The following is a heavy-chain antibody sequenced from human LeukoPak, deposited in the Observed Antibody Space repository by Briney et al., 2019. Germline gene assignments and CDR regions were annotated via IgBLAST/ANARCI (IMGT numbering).Heavy chain of an antibody. CDR2: IYYSGST. Sequence: SETLSRTCTVSGGSISSYYWSWIRQPPGKGLEWIGYIYYSGSTNYNPSLKSRVTISVDTSKNQFSLKLTSVTAADTAVYYCARRGGYCGGDCTSVRGLPVEKLRYWYFDLWGRGTLVTVSS. V-gene: IGHV4-59*01. CDR1: GGSISSYY. J-gene: IGHJ2*01. CDR3: ARRGGYCGGDCTSVRGLPVEKLRYWYFDL. D-gene: IGHD2-21*02.